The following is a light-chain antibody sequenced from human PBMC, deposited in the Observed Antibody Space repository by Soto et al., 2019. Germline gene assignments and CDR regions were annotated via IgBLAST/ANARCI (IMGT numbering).Light chain of an antibody. Sequence: QSVLTQPASVSGSPGQSITISCTGTSSDVGGYNYVSWYQQHPGKAPKLMIYDVSDRPSGISNRFSASKSGNTASLTISGPQAEDEADYYCCSYTSSSTPWVFGTGTKVTVL. CDR3: CSYTSSSTPWV. CDR2: DVS. CDR1: SSDVGGYNY. V-gene: IGLV2-14*03. J-gene: IGLJ1*01.